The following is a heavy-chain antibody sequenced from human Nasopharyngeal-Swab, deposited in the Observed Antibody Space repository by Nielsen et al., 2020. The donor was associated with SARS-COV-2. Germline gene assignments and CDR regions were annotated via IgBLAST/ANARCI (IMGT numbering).Heavy chain of an antibody. Sequence: GESLKISCAASGFTFRSYAMSLVRQAPRKGLEWVSAISGSGGSTYYADSVKGRFTISRDNSKNTLYLQMNSLRAEDTAVYYCAKDPDGDYGGNWFDPWGQGTLVTVSS. CDR1: GFTFRSYA. CDR3: AKDPDGDYGGNWFDP. J-gene: IGHJ5*02. V-gene: IGHV3-23*01. CDR2: ISGSGGST. D-gene: IGHD4-17*01.